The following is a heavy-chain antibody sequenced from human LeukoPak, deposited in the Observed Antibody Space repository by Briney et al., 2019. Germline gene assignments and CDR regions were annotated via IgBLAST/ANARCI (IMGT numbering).Heavy chain of an antibody. D-gene: IGHD3-22*01. CDR1: GFPFSRSA. CDR3: AKDGLYYDGSEHGYYFDS. J-gene: IGHJ4*02. Sequence: LPGVPLRLSCGAWGFPFSRSAMTGLPQGPGRAREFVASIIYSGCVTYYADSVKGRFTISRDYSNNTLYLKMNSLRAEDTALYYCAKDGLYYDGSEHGYYFDSWGQGTLVTVSS. V-gene: IGHV3-23*01. CDR2: IIYSGCVT.